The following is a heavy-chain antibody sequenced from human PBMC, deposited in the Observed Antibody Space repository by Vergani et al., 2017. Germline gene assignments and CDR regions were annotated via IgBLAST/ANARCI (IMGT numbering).Heavy chain of an antibody. D-gene: IGHD6-13*01. Sequence: QLQLQESGSGLVKPSQTLSLTCAVSGGSISSGGYSWSWIRQPPGKGLEWIGYIYYSGSTYYNPSLKSRVTISVDTSKNQFSLKLSSVTAADTAVYYCARAPYSSSWVYYFDYWGQGTLVTVSS. CDR2: IYYSGST. CDR3: ARAPYSSSWVYYFDY. V-gene: IGHV4-30-2*05. J-gene: IGHJ4*02. CDR1: GGSISSGGYS.